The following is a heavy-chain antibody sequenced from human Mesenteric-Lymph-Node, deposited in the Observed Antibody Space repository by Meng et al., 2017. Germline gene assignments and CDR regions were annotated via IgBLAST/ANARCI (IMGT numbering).Heavy chain of an antibody. V-gene: IGHV3-7*01. D-gene: IGHD4-17*01. J-gene: IGHJ4*02. CDR2: IKEDGSEK. CDR3: ARVSVTSDF. CDR1: GFTFRSYW. Sequence: GESLKISCEASGFTFRSYWMTWVRQTPGKGLEWVANIKEDGSEKYYVDSVKGRFTISRDDAKNSLYLQMNSLKAEDTAVYYCARVSVTSDFWGQGTLVTVSS.